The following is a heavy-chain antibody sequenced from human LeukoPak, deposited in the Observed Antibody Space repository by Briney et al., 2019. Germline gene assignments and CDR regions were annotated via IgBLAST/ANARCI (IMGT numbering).Heavy chain of an antibody. Sequence: ASVTVSCTASGYTFTSYDINWVRQGTGQGLEWMGLMNPNSGNTSYAQKFQGRVTMTRNTSISTAYMELSSLRSEDTAVYYWARGRRFYYYDSSGYYPPTYWGQGTLVTVSS. D-gene: IGHD3-22*01. V-gene: IGHV1-8*01. CDR3: ARGRRFYYYDSSGYYPPTY. CDR2: MNPNSGNT. CDR1: GYTFTSYD. J-gene: IGHJ4*02.